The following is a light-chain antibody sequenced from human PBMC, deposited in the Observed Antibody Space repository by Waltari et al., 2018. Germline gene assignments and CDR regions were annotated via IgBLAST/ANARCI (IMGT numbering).Light chain of an antibody. CDR2: DAS. V-gene: IGKV1-33*01. CDR1: QDIGNY. CDR3: QQYMGYWT. Sequence: DIQMTQSPSSLPASVGDRVTITCQASQDIGNYLNWYQQKPGRAPKLLIYDASNLETGVPSRFSGSGSGTDFTFTITSLQPEDFAIYFCQQYMGYWTFGQGTKVEIK. J-gene: IGKJ1*01.